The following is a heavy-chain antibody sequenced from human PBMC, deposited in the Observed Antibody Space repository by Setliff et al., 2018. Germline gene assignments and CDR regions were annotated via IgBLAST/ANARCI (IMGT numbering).Heavy chain of an antibody. D-gene: IGHD3-9*01. CDR3: ARRDDDILTGYYGGFDY. CDR2: INWNGGST. CDR1: GVTVSAYA. Sequence: PGGSLRLSCAASGVTVSAYAMSWVRQGPGKGLEWVSGINWNGGSTSYAGSVKGRFTISRDNAKKSLYLQMNGLRAEDTALYYCARRDDDILTGYYGGFDYWGQGTPVTVSS. V-gene: IGHV3-20*04. J-gene: IGHJ4*02.